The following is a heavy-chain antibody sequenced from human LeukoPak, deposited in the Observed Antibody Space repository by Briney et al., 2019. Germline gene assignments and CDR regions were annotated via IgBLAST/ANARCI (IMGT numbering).Heavy chain of an antibody. J-gene: IGHJ4*02. D-gene: IGHD6-19*01. CDR2: VWASGDHI. Sequence: GGPLRLFCAACGFLFNDYVMRGAAEATGEGRECVSCVWASGDHIHYADPVKGRFTIYRDNSKNTVYLQMNSLRVEDTVVYYCAQVRPPSCSGWYGGDDYWGQGILVTVSS. CDR1: GFLFNDYV. CDR3: AQVRPPSCSGWYGGDDY. V-gene: IGHV3-23*01.